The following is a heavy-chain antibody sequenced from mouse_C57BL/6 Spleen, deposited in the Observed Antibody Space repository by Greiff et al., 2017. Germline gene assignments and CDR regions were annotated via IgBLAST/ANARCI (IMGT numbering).Heavy chain of an antibody. CDR2: ILPGSGST. CDR1: GYTFTGYW. D-gene: IGHD1-1*01. V-gene: IGHV1-9*01. CDR3: ARGGITTVVASYYYAMDY. J-gene: IGHJ4*01. Sequence: QVQLQQPGAELMKPGASVKLSCKATGYTFTGYWIEWVKQRPGHGLEWIGEILPGSGSTNYNEKFKGKATFTADTSSNTAYMQLSSLTTEDSAIYYCARGGITTVVASYYYAMDYWGQGTSVTVSS.